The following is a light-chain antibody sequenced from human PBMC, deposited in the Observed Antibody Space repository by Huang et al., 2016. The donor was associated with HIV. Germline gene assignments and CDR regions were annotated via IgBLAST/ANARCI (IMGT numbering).Light chain of an antibody. V-gene: IGKV1-6*01. CDR2: AAS. J-gene: IGKJ3*01. CDR1: QGIRND. CDR3: LQDYNYTFT. Sequence: AIQMTQSPSSLSASVGDRVNITCRASQGIRNDLGWYQQKPGKAPKLLIYAASSLQSGVPSRFSGSGSGPDFTLTISSLQPEDFATYYCLQDYNYTFTFGPGTKVDIK.